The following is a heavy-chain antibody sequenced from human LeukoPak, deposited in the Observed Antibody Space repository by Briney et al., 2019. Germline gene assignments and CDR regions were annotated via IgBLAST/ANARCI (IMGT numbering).Heavy chain of an antibody. D-gene: IGHD6-13*01. V-gene: IGHV3-7*01. CDR1: EFIFSGYW. CDR2: IKQDGSEK. CDR3: ARDGFVGAADY. Sequence: GGSLRLSCAASEFIFSGYWMNWVRQAPGEWLGWVANIKQDGSEKQYVDSVRGRFIISRDNAKNSLYLQMNSLRVEDTAVYYCARDGFVGAADYWGQGTLVTVSS. J-gene: IGHJ4*02.